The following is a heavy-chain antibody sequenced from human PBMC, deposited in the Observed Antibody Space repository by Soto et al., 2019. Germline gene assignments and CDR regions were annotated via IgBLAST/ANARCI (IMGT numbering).Heavy chain of an antibody. V-gene: IGHV4-34*01. Sequence: GPGPSRTSETLSLTCAVYGGSFSGYYWSWIRQPPGKGLEWIGEINHSGSTNYNPSLKSRVTTSVDTSKNQFSLKLSSVTAADTAVYYCARGRGVAARQGFPEPYYYYGMDVWGQGTTVTVSS. D-gene: IGHD6-6*01. CDR2: INHSGST. CDR1: GGSFSGYY. CDR3: ARGRGVAARQGFPEPYYYYGMDV. J-gene: IGHJ6*02.